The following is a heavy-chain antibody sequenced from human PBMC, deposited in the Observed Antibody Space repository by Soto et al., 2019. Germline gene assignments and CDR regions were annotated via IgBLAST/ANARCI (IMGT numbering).Heavy chain of an antibody. J-gene: IGHJ4*02. V-gene: IGHV3-23*01. Sequence: GGSLRLSCAASGFTFSSYAMSWVRRAPGKGLEWVSAISGSGGSTYYADSVKGRFTISRDNSKNTLCLQMNSLRAEDTAVYYCAKDEQQLVRGVFDYWGQGTLVTVSS. D-gene: IGHD6-13*01. CDR1: GFTFSSYA. CDR3: AKDEQQLVRGVFDY. CDR2: ISGSGGST.